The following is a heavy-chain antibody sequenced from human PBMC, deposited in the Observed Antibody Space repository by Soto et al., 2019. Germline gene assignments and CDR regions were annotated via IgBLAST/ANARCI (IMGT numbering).Heavy chain of an antibody. CDR2: ISYDGSNK. J-gene: IGHJ5*02. Sequence: GGSLRLSCAASGFTFSSYGMHWVRQAPGKGLEWVAVISYDGSNKYYADSVKGRFTISRDNSKNTLYLQMNSLRAEDTAVYYCAKDGDPATYDFWSGYYSGPFDPWGQGTLVTVSS. V-gene: IGHV3-30*18. CDR3: AKDGDPATYDFWSGYYSGPFDP. D-gene: IGHD3-3*01. CDR1: GFTFSSYG.